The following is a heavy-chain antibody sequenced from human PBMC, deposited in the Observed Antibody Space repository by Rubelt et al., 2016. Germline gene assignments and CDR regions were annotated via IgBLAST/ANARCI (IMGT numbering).Heavy chain of an antibody. V-gene: IGHV3-48*03. Sequence: EVQLVKSGGGLVQPGGSLRLSCAASGFSFNIYEMNWVRQAPGKGLEWVSYITASGGARYYADAVKGRFTVSRDNAKNLLYLQMNNVTDDDTALYYCMRDEYGVGGDPWGQGTLVTVSS. D-gene: IGHD2/OR15-2a*01. CDR1: GFSFNIYE. CDR3: MRDEYGVGGDP. J-gene: IGHJ5*02. CDR2: ITASGGAR.